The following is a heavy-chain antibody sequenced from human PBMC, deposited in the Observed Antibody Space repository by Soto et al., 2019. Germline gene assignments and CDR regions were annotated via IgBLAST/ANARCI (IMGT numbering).Heavy chain of an antibody. V-gene: IGHV4-30-4*01. CDR2: IYYSGST. Sequence: SETLSLTCTVSCGSISSGDYYWSWIRQPPGKGLEWIGYIYYSGSTYYNPSLKSRVTISVDTSKNQFSLKLSSVTAADTAVYYCARAFQRSYYFDYWGQGTLVTVSS. D-gene: IGHD3-16*01. CDR1: CGSISSGDYY. J-gene: IGHJ4*02. CDR3: ARAFQRSYYFDY.